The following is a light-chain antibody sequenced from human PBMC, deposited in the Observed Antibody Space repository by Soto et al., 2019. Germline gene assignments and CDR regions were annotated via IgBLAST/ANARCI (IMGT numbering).Light chain of an antibody. CDR3: CSYAGDNTLL. J-gene: IGLJ2*01. Sequence: QSVLTQPASVSGSPGQSITISCTETNSDVGNYNLVSWYQQHPGRAPKLMIYEGSKRPSGVSNRFSGSKSGNTASLTISGLQAEDEADYYCCSYAGDNTLLFGGGTKVTVL. CDR2: EGS. CDR1: NSDVGNYNL. V-gene: IGLV2-23*01.